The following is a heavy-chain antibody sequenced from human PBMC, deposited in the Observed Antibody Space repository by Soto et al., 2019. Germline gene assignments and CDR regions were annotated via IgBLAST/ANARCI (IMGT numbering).Heavy chain of an antibody. D-gene: IGHD1-7*01. CDR2: IYHSGST. CDR3: ARERNGTTNNFYFDY. Sequence: PSETLSLTCAVSGGSISSSNWWSWVRQPPGKGLEWIGEIYHSGSTNYNPSLKSRVTISVDKSKNQFSLKLSSVTAADTAVYYCARERNGTTNNFYFDYWGQGTLVTVSS. CDR1: GGSISSSNW. V-gene: IGHV4-4*02. J-gene: IGHJ4*02.